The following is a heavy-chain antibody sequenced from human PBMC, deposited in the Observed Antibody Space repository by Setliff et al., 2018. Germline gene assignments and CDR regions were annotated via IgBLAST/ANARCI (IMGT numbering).Heavy chain of an antibody. D-gene: IGHD3-22*01. CDR2: ISPYTGNT. J-gene: IGHJ4*02. V-gene: IGHV1-18*01. CDR3: AILGNSMIVLDIGGHDF. CDR1: GYTFIDYG. Sequence: ASVKVSCKASGYTFIDYGVSWVRQAPGQGLEWVGWISPYTGNTKYAQKFQGRVNITADESTSTAYMELSSLRSEDTAVYYCAILGNSMIVLDIGGHDFWGQGTRVTVSS.